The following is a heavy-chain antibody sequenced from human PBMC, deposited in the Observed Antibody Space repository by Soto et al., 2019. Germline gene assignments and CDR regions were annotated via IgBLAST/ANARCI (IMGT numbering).Heavy chain of an antibody. CDR3: AKLGRQLLSYYGMDV. CDR1: GFTFSSYA. J-gene: IGHJ6*02. CDR2: FGITGGDT. Sequence: EVQLLESGGGLVQPGGSLRLSCAASGFTFSSYAMGWVRQAPGKGLEWVSTFGITGGDTYYVDSVKGRFFISRDDSKYTLHLQMNSLRAEDTAVYHCAKLGRQLLSYYGMDVWGQGTTVTVSS. D-gene: IGHD2-2*01. V-gene: IGHV3-23*01.